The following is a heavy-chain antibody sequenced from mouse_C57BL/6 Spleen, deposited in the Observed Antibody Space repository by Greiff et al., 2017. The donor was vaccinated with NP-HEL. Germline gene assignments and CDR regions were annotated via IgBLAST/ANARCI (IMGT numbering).Heavy chain of an antibody. J-gene: IGHJ4*01. V-gene: IGHV2-6*03. CDR3: ARAYYSNYYAMDY. CDR1: GFSLTSYG. CDR2: IWSDGST. Sequence: VMLVESGPGLVAPSQSLSITCTVSGFSLTSYGVHWVRQPPGKGLEWLVVIWSDGSTTYNSALKSRLSISKDNSKSQVFLKMNSLQTDDTAMYYCARAYYSNYYAMDYWGQGTSVTVSS. D-gene: IGHD2-5*01.